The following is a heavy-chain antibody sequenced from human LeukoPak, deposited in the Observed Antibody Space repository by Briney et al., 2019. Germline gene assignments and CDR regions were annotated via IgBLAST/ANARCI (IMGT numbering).Heavy chain of an antibody. CDR3: ARDLGDFWSGRGY. Sequence: PGGSLRLSCAASGFTFSSYATSWVRQAPGKGLEWVSSISSSSSYIYYADSVKGRFTISRDNAKNSLYLQMNSLRAEDTAVYYCARDLGDFWSGRGYWGQGTLVTVSS. V-gene: IGHV3-21*01. CDR2: ISSSSSYI. D-gene: IGHD3-3*01. J-gene: IGHJ4*02. CDR1: GFTFSSYA.